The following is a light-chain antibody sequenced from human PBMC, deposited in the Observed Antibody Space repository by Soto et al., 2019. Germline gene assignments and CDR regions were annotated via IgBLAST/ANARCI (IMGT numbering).Light chain of an antibody. J-gene: IGKJ1*01. CDR2: GAS. CDR3: YHFNNWPPWT. V-gene: IGKV3-15*01. Sequence: EIVMTQAPATLSVSPGERATLSCRASQSVSSDLDWYQQKPGQAPRLLIYGASTSATGIPARFSGSGSGTAFTLTISSLPSEDFAVYYWYHFNNWPPWTFGKGTKVESK. CDR1: QSVSSD.